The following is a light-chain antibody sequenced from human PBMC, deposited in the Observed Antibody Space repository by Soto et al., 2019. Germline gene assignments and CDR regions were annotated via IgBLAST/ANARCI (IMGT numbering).Light chain of an antibody. CDR2: DAS. J-gene: IGKJ4*01. CDR1: QSISSW. CDR3: QQYDNYPLT. Sequence: DIQMTQSPSTLSATAGDRVTITCRASQSISSWLAWYQQKPGTAPKFLIYDASTLESGVPSRFSGSGSGTEFTLTISSLQPDDFATYYCQQYDNYPLTFGGGTKVDIK. V-gene: IGKV1-5*01.